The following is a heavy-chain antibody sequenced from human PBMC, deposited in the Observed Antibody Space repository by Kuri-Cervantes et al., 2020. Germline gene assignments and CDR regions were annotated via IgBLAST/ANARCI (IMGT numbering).Heavy chain of an antibody. J-gene: IGHJ4*02. CDR3: AKWRDSSGCFDY. CDR1: GYTFTSYD. CDR2: MNPNSGNT. D-gene: IGHD6-19*01. Sequence: ASVKVSCKASGYTFTSYDINWVRQATGQGLEWMGWMNPNSGNTGYAQKFQGRVTMTRNTSISTAYMELSSLRSEDTAVYYCAKWRDSSGCFDYWGQGTLVTVSS. V-gene: IGHV1-8*02.